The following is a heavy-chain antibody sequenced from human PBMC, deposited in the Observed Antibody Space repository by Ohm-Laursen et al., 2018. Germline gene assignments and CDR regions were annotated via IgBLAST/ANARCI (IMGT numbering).Heavy chain of an antibody. J-gene: IGHJ4*02. D-gene: IGHD1-26*01. Sequence: SLRLSCAAFSCYAMSWVRQAPGKGLEWVSAISGSGPNTYYADSVKGRFTISRVNSENTLYLHMNSLRSEDTAVYYCAKGLSSGSYIDYYFDYWGQGTLVTVSS. V-gene: IGHV3-23*01. CDR3: AKGLSSGSYIDYYFDY. CDR1: SCYA. CDR2: ISGSGPNT.